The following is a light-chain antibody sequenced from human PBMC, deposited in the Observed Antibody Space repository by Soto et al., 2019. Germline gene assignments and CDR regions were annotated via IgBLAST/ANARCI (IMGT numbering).Light chain of an antibody. CDR1: SSDVGPYNL. Sequence: QSALTQPASVSGSPGQSITISCTGSSSDVGPYNLVSWYQHHPGKAPKLMISEVVKRPSGVSNRFSGSKSGNTASLTISGLQAEDEADYYCCSYVGSSMFVFGGGTKLTVL. J-gene: IGLJ2*01. CDR3: CSYVGSSMFV. CDR2: EVV. V-gene: IGLV2-23*02.